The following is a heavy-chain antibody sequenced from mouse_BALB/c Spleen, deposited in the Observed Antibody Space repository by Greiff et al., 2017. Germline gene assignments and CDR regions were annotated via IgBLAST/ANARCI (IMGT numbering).Heavy chain of an antibody. CDR1: GYTFTDYY. CDR3: ARWSGNYFDY. Sequence: VQGVESGAELARPGASVKLSCKASGYTFTDYYINWVKQRTGQGLEWIGEIYPGSGNTYYNEKFKGKATLTADKSSSTAYMQLSSLTSEDSAVYFCARWSGNYFDYWGQGTTLTVSS. J-gene: IGHJ2*01. D-gene: IGHD4-1*01. CDR2: IYPGSGNT. V-gene: IGHV1-77*01.